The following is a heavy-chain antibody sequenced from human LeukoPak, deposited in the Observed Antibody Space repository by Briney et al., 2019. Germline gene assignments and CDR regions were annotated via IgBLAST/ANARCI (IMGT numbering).Heavy chain of an antibody. J-gene: IGHJ4*02. Sequence: GASVKVSCKASGYTFTGYYMHWVRQAPGQGLEWMGWINPNSGGTNYAQKFQGRVTMTRDTSISTAYMELSRLRSDDTAVYYCARAAIRGVRGVMPDYWGQGTLVTVSS. CDR1: GYTFTGYY. CDR2: INPNSGGT. CDR3: ARAAIRGVRGVMPDY. V-gene: IGHV1-2*02. D-gene: IGHD3-10*01.